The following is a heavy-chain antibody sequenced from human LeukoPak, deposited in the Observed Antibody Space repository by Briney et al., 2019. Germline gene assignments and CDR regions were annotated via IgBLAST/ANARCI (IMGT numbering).Heavy chain of an antibody. D-gene: IGHD1-14*01. CDR3: ARARIDY. V-gene: IGHV3-7*04. CDR1: GFTFSSYW. Sequence: GGSLRLSCVGSGFTFSSYWMTWVRQAPGKGLEWVANIKDDGSEKYSVDSVKGRFTISRGNAKNLLYLRMSSLRAEDTAVYYCARARIDYWGKGTLVTVSS. CDR2: IKDDGSEK. J-gene: IGHJ4*02.